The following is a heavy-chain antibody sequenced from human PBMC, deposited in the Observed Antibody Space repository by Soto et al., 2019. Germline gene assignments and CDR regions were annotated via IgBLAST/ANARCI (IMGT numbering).Heavy chain of an antibody. J-gene: IGHJ2*01. CDR1: GFTFSSYW. CDR3: ARGGSLNWYFDL. D-gene: IGHD1-26*01. CDR2: INSDGSST. Sequence: EVQLVESGGGLVQPGGSLRLSCAASGFTFSSYWMHWVRQAPGKGLVWVSRINSDGSSTSYADSVKGRFTISRDNAKNTPYLQMSSLRAEDTAVYYCARGGSLNWYFDLWGRGTLVTVSS. V-gene: IGHV3-74*01.